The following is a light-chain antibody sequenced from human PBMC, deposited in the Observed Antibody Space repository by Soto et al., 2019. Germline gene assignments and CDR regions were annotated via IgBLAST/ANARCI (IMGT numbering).Light chain of an antibody. Sequence: EIVLTHSPATLSLSPGERATLSCRASQSVSTYLAWYQHKPGQAPMLLPYDASNMANGIPARFSGSGSGTDFTLSNSSIEPEDCAIYYCQQRTSWPLTFGGGIKVEIK. J-gene: IGKJ4*01. CDR1: QSVSTY. V-gene: IGKV3-11*01. CDR2: DAS. CDR3: QQRTSWPLT.